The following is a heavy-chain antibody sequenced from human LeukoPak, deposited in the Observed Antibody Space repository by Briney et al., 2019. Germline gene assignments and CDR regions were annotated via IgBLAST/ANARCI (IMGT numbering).Heavy chain of an antibody. V-gene: IGHV1-24*01. CDR3: ATVWRYGDYNFDY. CDR2: FDPDDGET. J-gene: IGHJ4*02. D-gene: IGHD4-17*01. CDR1: GYTLTELS. Sequence: GASVKVSCKVSGYTLTELSMHWVRQAPGKGLEWMGGFDPDDGETIYAQKFQGRVTMTEDTSTDTAYMELSSLRSEDTAVYYCATVWRYGDYNFDYWGQGTLVTVSS.